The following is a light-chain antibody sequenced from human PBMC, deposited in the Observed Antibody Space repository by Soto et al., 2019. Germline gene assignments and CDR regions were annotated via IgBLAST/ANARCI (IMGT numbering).Light chain of an antibody. CDR3: QQYNNWPPYT. CDR2: GAS. J-gene: IGKJ2*01. CDR1: QSVSSN. Sequence: EIVMTQSPATLSVSPGERATLSCRASQSVSSNLAWYQQKPGQAPRLLIYGASTRATGIPARFSGSGSGTEYTLTISSLQSKDLAVHDCQQYNNWPPYTFGQGTKLEIK. V-gene: IGKV3-15*01.